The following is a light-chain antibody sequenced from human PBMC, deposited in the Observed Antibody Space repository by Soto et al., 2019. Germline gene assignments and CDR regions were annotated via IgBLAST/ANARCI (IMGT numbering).Light chain of an antibody. J-gene: IGKJ2*01. CDR2: GAS. CDR3: QQYDSSPYT. Sequence: EIVLTQSPGTLSLSPGERATLSCRASQSVSSSFLAWYQQKPGQAPRVPIYGASSRATGIPDRFSGSGSGTDFTLTISRLEPEDFAVFYCQQYDSSPYTFGQGTKLEIK. V-gene: IGKV3-20*01. CDR1: QSVSSSF.